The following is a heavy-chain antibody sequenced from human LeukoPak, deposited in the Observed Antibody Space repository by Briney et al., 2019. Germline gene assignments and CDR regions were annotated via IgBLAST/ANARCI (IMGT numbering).Heavy chain of an antibody. V-gene: IGHV4-31*03. CDR3: ARRVPSSGWYGYFDY. D-gene: IGHD6-19*01. CDR1: SGSISNYY. CDR2: IYYSGTT. Sequence: SETLSLTCTVSSGSISNYYWTWIRQHPGKGLEWIGNIYYSGTTYYNPSLQGRVTISVDTSKNQFSLKLSSVTAADTAVYYCARRVPSSGWYGYFDYGGQGTLVTVSS. J-gene: IGHJ4*02.